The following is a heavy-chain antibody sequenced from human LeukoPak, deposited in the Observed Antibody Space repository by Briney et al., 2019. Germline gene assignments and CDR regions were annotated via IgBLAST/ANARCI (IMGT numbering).Heavy chain of an antibody. Sequence: GGSLRLSCAASGFTVSSNYMSWVRQAPGKGLEWVSVIYSGGSTYYADSVKGRFTISRDNSKNTLYLQMNSLRAEDTAVYYCARVILAAAGVDAFDIWGQGTMVTVSS. V-gene: IGHV3-53*01. CDR2: IYSGGST. D-gene: IGHD6-13*01. CDR1: GFTVSSNY. J-gene: IGHJ3*02. CDR3: ARVILAAAGVDAFDI.